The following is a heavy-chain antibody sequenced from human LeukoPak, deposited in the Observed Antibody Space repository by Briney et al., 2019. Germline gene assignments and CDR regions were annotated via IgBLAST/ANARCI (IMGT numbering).Heavy chain of an antibody. CDR1: GFTFGDYA. D-gene: IGHD2-15*01. Sequence: GGSLRLSCTASGFTFGDYAMSWVRQAPGKGLEWVGFIRSNAYGGTTEYAASVKGRFTISRDDSKSIAYLQMNSLKTEDTAVYYCTRVVCCSGGSCYTYFDYWGQGTLVTVSS. V-gene: IGHV3-49*04. J-gene: IGHJ4*02. CDR3: TRVVCCSGGSCYTYFDY. CDR2: IRSNAYGGTT.